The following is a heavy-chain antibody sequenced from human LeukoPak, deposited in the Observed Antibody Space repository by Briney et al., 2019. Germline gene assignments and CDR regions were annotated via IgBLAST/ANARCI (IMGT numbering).Heavy chain of an antibody. CDR1: GFTFSSYW. J-gene: IGHJ4*02. V-gene: IGHV3-74*01. D-gene: IGHD5-24*01. Sequence: GGSLRLSCAASGFTFSSYWMHWVRQAPGEGLVWVSRINSAGSRASYGGSVQGRFTISRDNAKNMLYLQMNSLRGEDTAVYYCARDLWGDREGFFDSWGQGNL. CDR2: INSAGSRA. CDR3: ARDLWGDREGFFDS.